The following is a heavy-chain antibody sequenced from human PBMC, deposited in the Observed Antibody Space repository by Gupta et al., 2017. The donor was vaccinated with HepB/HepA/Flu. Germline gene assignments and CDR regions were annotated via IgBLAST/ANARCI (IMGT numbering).Heavy chain of an antibody. CDR2: INHSGST. V-gene: IGHV4-34*01. D-gene: IGHD5-18*01. CDR1: GGSFSGYY. J-gene: IGHJ6*03. CDR3: ASIRVDTAMVVPYMDV. Sequence: QVQLQQWGAGLLKPSETLSLTCAVYGGSFSGYYWNWIRQPPGKGLEWIGEINHSGSTNYSPSLKNRVTISVDTSKNQCSLKLNSVTAADTAVYYCASIRVDTAMVVPYMDVWGKGTTVTVSS.